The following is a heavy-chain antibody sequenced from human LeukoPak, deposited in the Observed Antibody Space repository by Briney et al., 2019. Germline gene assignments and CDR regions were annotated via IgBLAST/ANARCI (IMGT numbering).Heavy chain of an antibody. CDR3: ARLRDSSGWSREVDY. D-gene: IGHD6-19*01. V-gene: IGHV4-34*01. J-gene: IGHJ4*02. CDR1: GGSFSGYY. CDR2: INHSGST. Sequence: KPSETLSLTCAVYGGSFSGYYWSWIRQPPGKGLEWIGEINHSGSTNYNPSLKSRVTISVDTSKNQFSLKLSSVTAADTAVYYCARLRDSSGWSREVDYWGQGTLVTVSS.